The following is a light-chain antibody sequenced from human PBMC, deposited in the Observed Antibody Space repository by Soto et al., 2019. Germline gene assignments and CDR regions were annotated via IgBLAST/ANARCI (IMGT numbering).Light chain of an antibody. CDR2: AAS. Sequence: EIQXTHTKIVRSADLGERVTITCRESQSISRYLTWYKQKKGKEXNXXXYAASSSNSGVPTRLSASGSGNDFNINISRMPPADFVTYYCQESYSSPTTFGDGTRLEI. J-gene: IGKJ5*01. V-gene: IGKV1-39*01. CDR1: QSISRY. CDR3: QESYSSPTT.